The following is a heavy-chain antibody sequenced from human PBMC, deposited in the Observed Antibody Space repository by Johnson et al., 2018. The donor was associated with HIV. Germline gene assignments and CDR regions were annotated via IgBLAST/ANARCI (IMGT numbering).Heavy chain of an antibody. D-gene: IGHD6-6*01. CDR1: GFSVSSKY. Sequence: QLVESGGGLVQPGGSLRLSCAASGFSVSSKYMSWVRQAPGKGLEWVSVIYSGGSTFYADSVKGRFTLSRDNSGNTLYLQMDSLRVEDTAVYYCASTRLGAFDIWGQGTMVTVSS. CDR3: ASTRLGAFDI. J-gene: IGHJ3*02. V-gene: IGHV3-66*01. CDR2: IYSGGST.